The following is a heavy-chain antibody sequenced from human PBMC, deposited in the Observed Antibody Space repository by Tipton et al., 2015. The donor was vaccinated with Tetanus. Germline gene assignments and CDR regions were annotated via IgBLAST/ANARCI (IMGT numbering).Heavy chain of an antibody. CDR1: GGSISSYN. CDR2: IYYIGST. CDR3: ASTVGHSGGYYYYYGMDV. J-gene: IGHJ6*02. D-gene: IGHD3-16*01. V-gene: IGHV4-59*01. Sequence: TLSLTCTVSGGSISSYNWSWIRQPPGKGLEWIGYIYYIGSTNYNPSLKSRVTISVDTSKNQFSLKLSSVTAADTAVYYCASTVGHSGGYYYYYGMDVWGQGTTVTVSS.